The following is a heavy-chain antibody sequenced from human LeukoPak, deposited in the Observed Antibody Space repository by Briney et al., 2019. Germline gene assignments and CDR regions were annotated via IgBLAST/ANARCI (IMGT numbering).Heavy chain of an antibody. Sequence: GASVKVSCKASGYTFTGYSVHWVRQAPGQGLEWMGWINPNGGGTKYALKFQGRVTMTRDTSISTAYMELSRLTSDDTAVYYCARDLSIAAPGTDFDYWGQGTLVTVSS. V-gene: IGHV1-2*02. CDR1: GYTFTGYS. CDR3: ARDLSIAAPGTDFDY. D-gene: IGHD6-13*01. J-gene: IGHJ4*02. CDR2: INPNGGGT.